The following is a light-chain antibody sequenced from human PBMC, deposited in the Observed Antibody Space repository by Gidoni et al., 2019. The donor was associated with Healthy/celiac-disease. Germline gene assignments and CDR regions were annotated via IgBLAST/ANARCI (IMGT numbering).Light chain of an antibody. Sequence: EIVLTQSPATLSLSPGERATLSCRASQSVSSYLAWYQQKPGQATRLLIYDASNRATGIPARLSGSGSGKDFTRTISSLEPEDFAVYYCQQRSNWPPYTFGKGTKLEIK. J-gene: IGKJ2*01. CDR2: DAS. CDR3: QQRSNWPPYT. V-gene: IGKV3-11*01. CDR1: QSVSSY.